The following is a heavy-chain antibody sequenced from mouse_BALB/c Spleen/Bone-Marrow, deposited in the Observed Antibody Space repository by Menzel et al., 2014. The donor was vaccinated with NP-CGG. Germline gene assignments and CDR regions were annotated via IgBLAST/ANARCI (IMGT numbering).Heavy chain of an antibody. CDR1: GYTFTNYW. CDR3: TTGGEAMDY. J-gene: IGHJ4*01. V-gene: IGHV1-63*02. CDR2: IYPGGGYT. Sequence: QVQLKQSGAELVRPGASVKLSCKAAGYTFTNYWIDWVKQRPGHGLEWIGDIYPGGGYTNYNEKFKGKATLTADTSSSTAYMQLSSPTSEVSAGYYCTTGGEAMDYWGQGTSVTVSS.